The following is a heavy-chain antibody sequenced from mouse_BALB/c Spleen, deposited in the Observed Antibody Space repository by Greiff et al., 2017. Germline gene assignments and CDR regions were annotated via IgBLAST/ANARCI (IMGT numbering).Heavy chain of an antibody. CDR3: ARKGITTVVDWYFDV. CDR2: ISSGSSTI. CDR1: GFTFSSFG. V-gene: IGHV5-17*02. J-gene: IGHJ1*01. D-gene: IGHD1-1*01. Sequence: EVKLVESGGGLVQPGGSRKLSCAASGFTFSSFGMHWVRQAPEKGLEWVAYISSGSSTIYYADTVKGRFTISRDNPKNTLFLQMTSLRSEDTAMYYCARKGITTVVDWYFDVWGAGTTVTVSS.